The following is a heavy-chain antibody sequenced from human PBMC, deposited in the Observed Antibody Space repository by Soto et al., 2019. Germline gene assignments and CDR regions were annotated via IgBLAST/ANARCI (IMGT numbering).Heavy chain of an antibody. CDR3: ATDRHKAGMDV. D-gene: IGHD2-21*01. CDR1: GFTFSSYG. V-gene: IGHV3-33*01. Sequence: GGSLRLSCAASGFTFSSYGMHWVRQAPGKGLEWVAVIWYDGSNKYYADSVKGRFTISRDNSKNTLYLQMNSLRAEDTAVYYCATDRHKAGMDVWGQGTTVTVSS. CDR2: IWYDGSNK. J-gene: IGHJ6*02.